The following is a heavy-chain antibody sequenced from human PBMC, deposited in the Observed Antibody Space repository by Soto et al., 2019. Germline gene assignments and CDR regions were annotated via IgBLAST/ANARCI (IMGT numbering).Heavy chain of an antibody. CDR2: ISGSGGST. CDR3: ATAARPNYDYGMDV. CDR1: GFTFSSYA. Sequence: EVQLLESGGGLVQPGGSLRLSCAASGFTFSSYAMSWVRKAPGKGLEWVSAISGSGGSTYYAASVKGRFTIARDNSKNTLYLQRNSLRSEDTAVYYCATAARPNYDYGMDVGGQGPTVTVSS. D-gene: IGHD6-6*01. V-gene: IGHV3-23*01. J-gene: IGHJ6*02.